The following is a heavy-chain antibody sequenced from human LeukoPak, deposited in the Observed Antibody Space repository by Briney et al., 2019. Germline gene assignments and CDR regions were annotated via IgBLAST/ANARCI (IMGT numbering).Heavy chain of an antibody. CDR2: IQYDGSNK. CDR3: AKDPDDFPI. Sequence: PGGSLRLSCAASGFIFSSYGMHWVRQAPGKGLEWVTFIQYDGSNKYYADSVKGRFTISRDNSKNTLYLQMNSLRAEDTAVYYCAKDPDDFPIWGQGTMVTVSS. CDR1: GFIFSSYG. V-gene: IGHV3-30*02. D-gene: IGHD3-3*01. J-gene: IGHJ3*02.